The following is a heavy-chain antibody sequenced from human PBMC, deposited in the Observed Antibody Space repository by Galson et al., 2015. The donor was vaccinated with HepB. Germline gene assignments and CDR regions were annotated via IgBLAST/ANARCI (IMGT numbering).Heavy chain of an antibody. CDR2: ISYDGSNK. Sequence: SLRLSCAASGFTFSSYGMHWVRQAPGKGLEWVAVISYDGSNKYYADSVKGRFTISRDNSKNTLYLQMNSLRAEDTAVYYCAKDLRDYYGSGSYYTNFDYWGQGTLVTVSS. D-gene: IGHD3-10*01. CDR3: AKDLRDYYGSGSYYTNFDY. V-gene: IGHV3-30*18. J-gene: IGHJ4*02. CDR1: GFTFSSYG.